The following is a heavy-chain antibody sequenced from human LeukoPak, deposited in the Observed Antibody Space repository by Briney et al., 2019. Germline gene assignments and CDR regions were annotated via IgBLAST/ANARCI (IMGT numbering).Heavy chain of an antibody. CDR2: IYPGDSDT. V-gene: IGHV5-51*01. CDR1: GYSFTNYW. CDR3: ALGTYSYYFDY. J-gene: IGHJ4*02. Sequence: GESLKISCKGFGYSFTNYWIGWVRQMPGKGLEWTGIIYPGDSDTRYSPSFQGQVTISADKSISTAYLQWSSLKASDTAMYYCALGTYSYYFDYWGQGTLVTVSS. D-gene: IGHD4-4*01.